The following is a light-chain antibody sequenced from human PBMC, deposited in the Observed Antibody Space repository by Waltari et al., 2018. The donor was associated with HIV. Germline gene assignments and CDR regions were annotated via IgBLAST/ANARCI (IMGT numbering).Light chain of an antibody. Sequence: DVVMTQSPDALVGSLGERVTINCKSSQSILSDSNKKNYLAWYQQRPGQPPKLLVYWASTRESGVPARFSGSGSGTDFTLTISNLQAGDAAIYYCQQYYRTPPAFGQGTKVEV. CDR3: QQYYRTPPA. CDR2: WAS. V-gene: IGKV4-1*01. J-gene: IGKJ1*01. CDR1: QSILSDSNKKNY.